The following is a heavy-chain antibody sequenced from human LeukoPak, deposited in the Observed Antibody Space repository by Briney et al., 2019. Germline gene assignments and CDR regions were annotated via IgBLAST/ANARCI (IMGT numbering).Heavy chain of an antibody. V-gene: IGHV1-2*02. D-gene: IGHD2-21*01. Sequence: ASVKVSCKASGSIFSDYYMHWVRQVPGRGFEWMGWISRRSGATKIAPKFQGRVTLTRDISISTAYVELTNLASDDTAVYYCVSRAGGNSDVASFDFWGQGTLVLVSS. CDR3: VSRAGGNSDVASFDF. CDR2: ISRRSGAT. J-gene: IGHJ4*02. CDR1: GSIFSDYY.